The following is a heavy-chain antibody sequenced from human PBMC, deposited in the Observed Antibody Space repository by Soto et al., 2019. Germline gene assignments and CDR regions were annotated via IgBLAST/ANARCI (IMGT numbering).Heavy chain of an antibody. Sequence: EVQLVESGGGLVQPGGSLRLSCAASGLTFSTYSMNWVRQAPGKGLEWVSYISSSRSSMYYADSVKDRFTISRDNAKNSLYLQMNSLRDEDTAVYYCARDGDYRDYYGMDVWGQGTTVTVSS. CDR3: ARDGDYRDYYGMDV. CDR2: ISSSRSSM. D-gene: IGHD4-17*01. J-gene: IGHJ6*02. V-gene: IGHV3-48*02. CDR1: GLTFSTYS.